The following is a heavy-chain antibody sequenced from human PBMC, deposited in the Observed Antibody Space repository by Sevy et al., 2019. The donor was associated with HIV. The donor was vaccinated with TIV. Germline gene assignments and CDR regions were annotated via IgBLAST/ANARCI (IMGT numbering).Heavy chain of an antibody. J-gene: IGHJ3*02. CDR3: ARGGTYQWLSGEDDAFDI. Sequence: GGSLRLSCAASGFTFSTYSMNWVRQAPGKGLEWVSSISSSSSYIYYADSVKGRSTISRDNAKNSLYLQMNSLRAEDTAVYYCARGGTYQWLSGEDDAFDIWGQGTMVTVSS. CDR2: ISSSSSYI. D-gene: IGHD3-22*01. CDR1: GFTFSTYS. V-gene: IGHV3-21*01.